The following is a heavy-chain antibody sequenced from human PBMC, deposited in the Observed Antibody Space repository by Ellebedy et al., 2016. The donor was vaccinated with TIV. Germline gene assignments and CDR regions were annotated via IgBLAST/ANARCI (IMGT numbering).Heavy chain of an antibody. CDR3: AKDSVNGYDFEIDY. CDR1: GLSFSNYG. CDR2: ISFDGSEK. Sequence: GGSLRLSCATSGLSFSNYGLHWVRQAPGRGLEWGGVISFDGSEKFYADSVKGRFIISRDNSKKTLYLEMNSLRADDKALYYSAKDSVNGYDFEIDYWGQGTLVTVSS. D-gene: IGHD5-12*01. J-gene: IGHJ4*02. V-gene: IGHV3-30*18.